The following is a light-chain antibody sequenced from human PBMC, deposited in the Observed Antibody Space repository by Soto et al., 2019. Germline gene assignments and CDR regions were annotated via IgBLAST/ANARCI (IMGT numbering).Light chain of an antibody. CDR1: QSISSY. CDR3: QQTYSFPRT. J-gene: IGKJ1*01. V-gene: IGKV1-39*01. CDR2: AAS. Sequence: DIQMTQSPSSLSASVGDRVTITCRASQSISSYLNWYQQKPGKAPELLMHAASSLQTGVASRFSGRGSGTDFTLTISSLQPEDCATYYCQQTYSFPRTFGPGTKVEVK.